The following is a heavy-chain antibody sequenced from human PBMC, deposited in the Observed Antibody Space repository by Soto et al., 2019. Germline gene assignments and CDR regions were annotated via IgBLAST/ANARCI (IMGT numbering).Heavy chain of an antibody. V-gene: IGHV3-23*01. J-gene: IGHJ4*02. CDR2: INHSGGNK. CDR3: AKLPSYDFWSGYLFDY. D-gene: IGHD3-3*01. Sequence: GGSLRLSCAASGFTFSSYWMSWVRQAPGKGLEWVATINHSGGNKYYADSVKGRFTISRDNSKNSLYLQMNSLRAEDTAVYYCAKLPSYDFWSGYLFDYWGQGTLVTVSS. CDR1: GFTFSSYW.